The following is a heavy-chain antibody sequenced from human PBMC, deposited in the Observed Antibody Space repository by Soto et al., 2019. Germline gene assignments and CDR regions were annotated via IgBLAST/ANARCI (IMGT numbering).Heavy chain of an antibody. CDR2: IFCADAK. Sequence: ITLKESGPPLVKPTQTLTLTCTISGFSLTTSGEGMGWICQPSGQALEWLALIFCADAKRYSPSLNSTLTIAKDTSKNQMVLTTTNMDPADTATSFCARRTTTVTWWCDPWGQGTLVTVSS. CDR1: GFSLTTSGEG. CDR3: ARRTTTVTWWCDP. V-gene: IGHV2-5*02. J-gene: IGHJ5*02. D-gene: IGHD4-17*01.